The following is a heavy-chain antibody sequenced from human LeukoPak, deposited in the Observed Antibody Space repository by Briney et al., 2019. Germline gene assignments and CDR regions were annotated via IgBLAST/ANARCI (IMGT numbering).Heavy chain of an antibody. V-gene: IGHV4-59*08. CDR3: ARHGYGDFKFDP. J-gene: IGHJ5*02. Sequence: PSETLSLTCTVSGGPISTYYWSWIRQPPGKGLELIGYISNSGNTKYNPSLESRLTVSVHTSKNQVSLNLRSVTAADTAMYYCARHGYGDFKFDPWGQGTLVTVSS. D-gene: IGHD4-17*01. CDR2: ISNSGNT. CDR1: GGPISTYY.